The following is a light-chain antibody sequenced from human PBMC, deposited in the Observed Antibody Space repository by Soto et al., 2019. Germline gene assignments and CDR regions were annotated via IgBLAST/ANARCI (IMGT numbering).Light chain of an antibody. CDR2: EDI. J-gene: IGLJ2*01. Sequence: QSALTQPASVSGSPGQSITIACTGSSSDVGRYNLVSWYQQHPGKAPKLVIYEDIERPSGVSNRFSGSKSGNTASLTISGLRIEDEADYYCCSYAGGTSVVFGGGTQLTVL. V-gene: IGLV2-23*01. CDR3: CSYAGGTSVV. CDR1: SSDVGRYNL.